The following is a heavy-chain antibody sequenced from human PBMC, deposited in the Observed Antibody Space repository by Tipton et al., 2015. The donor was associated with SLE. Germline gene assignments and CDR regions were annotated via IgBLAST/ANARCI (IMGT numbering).Heavy chain of an antibody. CDR1: GGSMGTYY. V-gene: IGHV4-34*01. CDR3: ARIGGTGGFHFPL. J-gene: IGHJ4*02. D-gene: IGHD2-8*02. Sequence: TLSLTCTVSGGSMGTYYWSWIRQPPGKGLEWIGEINHSGSTNYNPSLKSRVTVSIDTSKNQFSVKLTSVTAADTAMYYCARIGGTGGFHFPLWGQGTLVTVSS. CDR2: INHSGST.